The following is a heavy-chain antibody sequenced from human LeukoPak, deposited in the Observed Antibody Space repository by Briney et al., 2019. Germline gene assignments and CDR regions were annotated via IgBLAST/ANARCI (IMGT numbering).Heavy chain of an antibody. CDR3: ASSHLYSSSWYLTGKFDY. Sequence: PSETLSLTCTVSGVSISSYYWSWLRQPPGKGLEYIGYIYYSGITNYNPSLKSRVTISVDTSKNQFSLKLSSVTAADTAVYYCASSHLYSSSWYLTGKFDYWGQGTLVTVSS. D-gene: IGHD6-13*01. CDR1: GVSISSYY. J-gene: IGHJ4*01. CDR2: IYYSGIT. V-gene: IGHV4-59*01.